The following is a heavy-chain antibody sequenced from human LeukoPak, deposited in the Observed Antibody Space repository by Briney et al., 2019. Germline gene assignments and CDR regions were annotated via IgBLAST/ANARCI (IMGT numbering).Heavy chain of an antibody. CDR2: IYYSGST. CDR1: GGSISSGDYY. J-gene: IGHJ4*02. V-gene: IGHV4-30-4*08. CDR3: TSGGIAARRGFDY. Sequence: SETLSLTXTVSGGSISSGDYYWSGIRQPPGKGLEWIGYIYYSGSTYYNPSLKSRVTISVDTSKNQFSLKLSSVTAADTAVYYCTSGGIAARRGFDYWGQGTLVTVSS. D-gene: IGHD6-6*01.